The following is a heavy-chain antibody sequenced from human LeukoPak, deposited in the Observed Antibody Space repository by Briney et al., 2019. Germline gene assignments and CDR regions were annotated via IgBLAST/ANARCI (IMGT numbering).Heavy chain of an antibody. Sequence: EASVKVSCKASGYTFTSYDINWVRQAPGQGLEWMGWINPNSGGTNYAQKFQGRVTMTRDTSISTAYMELSRLRSDDTAVYYCARDTYSGSYSVFDYWGQGTLVTVSS. D-gene: IGHD1-26*01. CDR2: INPNSGGT. J-gene: IGHJ4*02. CDR1: GYTFTSYD. V-gene: IGHV1-2*02. CDR3: ARDTYSGSYSVFDY.